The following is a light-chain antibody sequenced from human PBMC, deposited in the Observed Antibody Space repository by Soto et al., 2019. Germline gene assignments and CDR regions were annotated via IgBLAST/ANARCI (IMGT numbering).Light chain of an antibody. CDR3: QSYHSSLSGYV. CDR2: GNS. Sequence: QSVLTQPPSVSGAPGQRVTISCTGSSSNIRAGYDVHWYQQLPGTAPKLLIYGNSNRPSGVPDRFSGSKSGTSASLAITGLQAEDEADYYCQSYHSSLSGYVFGTGTKVTVL. J-gene: IGLJ1*01. CDR1: SSNIRAGYD. V-gene: IGLV1-40*01.